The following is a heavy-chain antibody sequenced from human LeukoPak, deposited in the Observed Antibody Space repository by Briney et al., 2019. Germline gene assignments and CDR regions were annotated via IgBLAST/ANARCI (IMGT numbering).Heavy chain of an antibody. CDR1: GFTFSSYS. V-gene: IGHV3-48*02. D-gene: IGHD6-13*01. CDR2: ISSSSTI. CDR3: AREGGQQLDY. J-gene: IGHJ4*02. Sequence: PGGSLRLSCAASGFTFSSYSMNWVRQAPGKGLEWVSYISSSSTIYYADSVKGRFTISRDNAKNSLYLQMNSLRDEDTAVYYCAREGGQQLDYWGQGTLVTVSS.